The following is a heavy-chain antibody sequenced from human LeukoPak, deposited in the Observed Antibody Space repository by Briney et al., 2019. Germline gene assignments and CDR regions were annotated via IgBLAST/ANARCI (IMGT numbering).Heavy chain of an antibody. CDR3: ARGMTYWSGSGKFDY. J-gene: IGHJ4*02. Sequence: GGSLRLSCAASGFTFSDYHMHWVRQPPGREPLWVARINTDGSSTTYADSVKGRFSISRDNAKNTLFLQMNSLRAEDTAVYYFARGMTYWSGSGKFDYWGQGSLVTVSS. V-gene: IGHV3-74*03. D-gene: IGHD3-10*01. CDR1: GFTFSDYH. CDR2: INTDGSST.